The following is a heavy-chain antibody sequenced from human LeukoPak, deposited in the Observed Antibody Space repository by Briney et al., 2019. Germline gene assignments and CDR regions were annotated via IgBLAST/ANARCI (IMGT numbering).Heavy chain of an antibody. CDR3: AKLPDYDFWSGYYFDY. D-gene: IGHD3-3*01. J-gene: IGHJ4*02. CDR1: GFTVSSNY. V-gene: IGHV3-53*01. CDR2: IYSGGST. Sequence: GGSLRLSCAASGFTVSSNYMTWVRQAPGKGLEWVSFIYSGGSTYYADSVKGRFTISRDNSKNTLYLQMNSLRAEDTAVYYCAKLPDYDFWSGYYFDYWGQGTLVTVSS.